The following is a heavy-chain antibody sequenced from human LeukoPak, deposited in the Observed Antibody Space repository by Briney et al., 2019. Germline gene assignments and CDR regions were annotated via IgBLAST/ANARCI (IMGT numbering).Heavy chain of an antibody. CDR3: ARYCGGDCYSGLNWFDP. D-gene: IGHD2-21*02. Sequence: SETLSLTCTVSGGSISSSSYYWGWIRQPPGKGLEWIGSIYYSGSTYYNPSLKSRVTISVDTSKNQFSLKLSSVTAADTAVYYCARYCGGDCYSGLNWFDPWGQGTLVTVSS. CDR1: GGSISSSSYY. V-gene: IGHV4-39*01. CDR2: IYYSGST. J-gene: IGHJ5*02.